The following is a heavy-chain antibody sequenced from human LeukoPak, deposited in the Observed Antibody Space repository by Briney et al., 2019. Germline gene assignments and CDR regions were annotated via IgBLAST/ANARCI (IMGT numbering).Heavy chain of an antibody. CDR1: GYTFTSYY. CDR2: INPSGGST. V-gene: IGHV1-46*01. J-gene: IGHJ4*02. Sequence: ASVKVSCKASGYTFTSYYMHWVRRAPGQGLEWMGIINPSGGSTSYAQKFQGRVTMTRDTSTSTVYMELSSLRSEDTAVYYCARVSDYYDSSGSPYFDYWGQGTLVTVSS. CDR3: ARVSDYYDSSGSPYFDY. D-gene: IGHD3-22*01.